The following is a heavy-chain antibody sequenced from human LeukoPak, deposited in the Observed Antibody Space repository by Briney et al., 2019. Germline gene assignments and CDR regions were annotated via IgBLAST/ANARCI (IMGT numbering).Heavy chain of an antibody. V-gene: IGHV3-33*01. CDR1: GFSFSTYG. CDR3: VGDTPPGGDFYLDY. D-gene: IGHD3-16*01. CDR2: LWNAGTNT. Sequence: GGSLSPSCAASGFSFSTYGMHWVRPAPGKGLEWVALLWNAGTNTYYADSVKGRFTISRDNSKNTLYLQMNSLRAEDTAVYYCVGDTPPGGDFYLDYWGQGTLVIVSS. J-gene: IGHJ4*02.